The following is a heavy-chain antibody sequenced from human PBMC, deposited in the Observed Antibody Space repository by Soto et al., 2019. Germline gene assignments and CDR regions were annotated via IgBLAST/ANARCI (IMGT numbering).Heavy chain of an antibody. CDR3: ANAYYGDYCGSFDP. CDR2: IWYYGSKK. J-gene: IGHJ5*02. CDR1: GFTFSRYG. V-gene: IGHV3-33*06. Sequence: QVHLVESGGGVVQPGRSLSLSCAASGFTFSRYGMHWVSQAPGKGLAWVAVIWYYGSKKYYADSVKGRFTISRDNSKNTQYLLMNSLREEDTAVYLCANAYYGDYCGSFDPWGQGTLVTVSS. D-gene: IGHD4-17*01.